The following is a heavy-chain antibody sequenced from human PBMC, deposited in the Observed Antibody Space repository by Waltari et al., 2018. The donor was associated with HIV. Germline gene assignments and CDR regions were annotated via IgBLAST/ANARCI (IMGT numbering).Heavy chain of an antibody. CDR1: GDSILTGGLS. D-gene: IGHD3-9*01. CDR3: ATNKILSGNYFYGLEV. CDR2: VSGAATT. V-gene: IGHV4-61*02. Sequence: QVQLQESGPGLVKPSQTLSLRCSVSGDSILTGGLSYKWVRLSAERGLEWIGRVSGAATTYYNPALKSRVTISLDTATAQCSLNLTSVTAADTCVYFCATNKILSGNYFYGLEVWGQGTTVIVSS. J-gene: IGHJ6*02.